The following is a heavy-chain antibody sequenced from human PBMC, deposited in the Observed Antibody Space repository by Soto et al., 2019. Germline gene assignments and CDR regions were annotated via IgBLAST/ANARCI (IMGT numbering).Heavy chain of an antibody. J-gene: IGHJ4*02. V-gene: IGHV1-3*01. CDR2: INAGNGNT. Sequence: ASVNVSCKASGYTFTSYAMHWVRQAPGQRLEWMGWINAGNGNTKYSQKFQGRVTITRDTSASTAYMELSSLRSEDTAVYYCARAPVVGSSSYDYWGQGTLVTVSS. CDR3: ARAPVVGSSSYDY. CDR1: GYTFTSYA. D-gene: IGHD6-6*01.